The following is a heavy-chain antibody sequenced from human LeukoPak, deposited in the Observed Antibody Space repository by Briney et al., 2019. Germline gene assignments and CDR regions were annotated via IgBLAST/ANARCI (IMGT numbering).Heavy chain of an antibody. CDR1: GFTFSSYE. J-gene: IGHJ4*02. Sequence: GGSLRLSCAASGFTFSSYEMNWVRQAPGKGMEWVSSITSSGRYIYYADSVKGRFTISRDNSENSLYLQMDSLTAEDTAVYYCTRKGSQWDFLVDYWGQGTRVAVSP. D-gene: IGHD2/OR15-2a*01. CDR2: ITSSGRYI. V-gene: IGHV3-48*03. CDR3: TRKGSQWDFLVDY.